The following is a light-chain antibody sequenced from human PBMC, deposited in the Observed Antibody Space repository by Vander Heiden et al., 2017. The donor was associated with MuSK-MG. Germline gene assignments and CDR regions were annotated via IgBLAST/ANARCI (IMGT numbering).Light chain of an antibody. J-gene: IGKJ2*01. CDR2: DAS. CDR3: QQRST. CDR1: QSLSSY. Sequence: EIVLTHSPATLSLSPGERATLSCRASQSLSSYLAWYQQKPGQAPRLLIYDASNRATGIPARFSGSGSGTDFTLTISSVEPEDFAVYDCQQRSTFGQGTKLEIK. V-gene: IGKV3-11*01.